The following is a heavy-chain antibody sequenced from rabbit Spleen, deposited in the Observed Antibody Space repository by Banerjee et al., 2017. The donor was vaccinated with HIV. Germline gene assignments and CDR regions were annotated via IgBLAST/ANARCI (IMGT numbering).Heavy chain of an antibody. Sequence: QSLEESGGDLVKPGASLTLTCSASGVSFSSNYYMCWVRQAPGKGLEWIACIDTGSSGFTYSATWAKGRFTISKTSSTTVTLQMTTLTAADTATYFCARDLTDVIGWNFGWWGPGTLVTVS. J-gene: IGHJ4*01. CDR1: GVSFSSNYY. D-gene: IGHD1-1*01. V-gene: IGHV1S40*01. CDR2: IDTGSSGFT. CDR3: ARDLTDVIGWNFGW.